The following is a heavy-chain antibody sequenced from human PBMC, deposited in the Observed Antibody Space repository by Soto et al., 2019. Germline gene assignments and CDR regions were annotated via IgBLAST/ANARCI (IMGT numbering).Heavy chain of an antibody. J-gene: IGHJ3*02. Sequence: GGSLRLSCAASGFTVSSNYMSWVRQAPGKGLEWVSVIYSGGSTYYADSVKGRFTISRDNSKNTLYLQMNSLRAEDTAVYYCARDLGYGSGWYLGAFDIWGQGTMVTVSS. D-gene: IGHD6-19*01. CDR1: GFTVSSNY. CDR3: ARDLGYGSGWYLGAFDI. V-gene: IGHV3-66*01. CDR2: IYSGGST.